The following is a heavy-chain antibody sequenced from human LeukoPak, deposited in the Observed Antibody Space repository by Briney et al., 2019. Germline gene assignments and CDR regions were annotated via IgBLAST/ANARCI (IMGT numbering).Heavy chain of an antibody. CDR3: ARDRLTADFDY. J-gene: IGHJ4*02. V-gene: IGHV1-2*02. D-gene: IGHD6-13*01. Sequence: VASVKVSCKASGYTFTGYYMHWVRQAPGQGLEWMGWINPNNSATKYAQKFQGRVSMARDTSIGTVYMDLSSLISDDTAVYYCARDRLTADFDYWGQGTLVTVSS. CDR2: INPNNSAT. CDR1: GYTFTGYY.